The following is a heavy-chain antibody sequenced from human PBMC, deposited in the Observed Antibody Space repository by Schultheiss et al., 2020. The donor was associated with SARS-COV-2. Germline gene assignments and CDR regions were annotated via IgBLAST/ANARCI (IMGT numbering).Heavy chain of an antibody. J-gene: IGHJ4*02. CDR2: ISYDGSNK. CDR3: AKDRTVTTFGSFDY. Sequence: GGSLRLSCAASGFTFSSYGMHWVRQAPGKGLEWVAVISYDGSNKYYADSVKGRFTISRDNSKNTLYLQMNSMRAEDTAVYYCAKDRTVTTFGSFDYWGQGTLVTVSS. V-gene: IGHV3-30*18. CDR1: GFTFSSYG. D-gene: IGHD4-17*01.